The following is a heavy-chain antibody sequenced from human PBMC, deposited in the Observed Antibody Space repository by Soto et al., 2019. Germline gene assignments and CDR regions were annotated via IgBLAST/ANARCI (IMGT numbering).Heavy chain of an antibody. CDR3: ASTNYYDSSGYYPHDAFDI. Sequence: GGSLRLSCAASGFTFSDYYMSWIRQAPGKGLEWVSYISSSGSTIYYADSVKGRFTISRDNAKNSLYLQMNSLRAEDTAVYYCASTNYYDSSGYYPHDAFDIWGQGTMVTVSS. V-gene: IGHV3-11*01. CDR1: GFTFSDYY. D-gene: IGHD3-22*01. J-gene: IGHJ3*02. CDR2: ISSSGSTI.